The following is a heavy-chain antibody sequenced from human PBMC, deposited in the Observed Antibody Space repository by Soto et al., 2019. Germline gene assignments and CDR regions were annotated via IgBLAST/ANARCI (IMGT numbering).Heavy chain of an antibody. CDR1: GFSLSTTGVG. CDR3: ARSRWFGELH. V-gene: IGHV2-5*01. CDR2: IYWYNDK. D-gene: IGHD3-10*01. Sequence: QITLKESGPTLVKPTQTLTLTCSFSGFSLSTTGVGVGWIRQSPGKALEWLAIIYWYNDKRYSPSLKSRVIITKDTSKSLVVLTVNNMDPVDTGTYYCARSRWFGELHWGQGALVTVSS. J-gene: IGHJ1*01.